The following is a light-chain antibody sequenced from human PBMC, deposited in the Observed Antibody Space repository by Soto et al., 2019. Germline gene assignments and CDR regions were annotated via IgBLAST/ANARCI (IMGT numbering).Light chain of an antibody. CDR3: ASYTTTSTVL. CDR2: EVS. J-gene: IGLJ2*01. V-gene: IGLV2-14*01. CDR1: SSDVGGYNY. Sequence: QSALTQPASVSGSPGRSLTISCTGTSSDVGGYNYVSWYQQHPGKAPKLIIYEVSNRPSGFSNRFSGSKSGNTASLTISGLQAEDEADYYCASYTTTSTVLFGGGTKVTVL.